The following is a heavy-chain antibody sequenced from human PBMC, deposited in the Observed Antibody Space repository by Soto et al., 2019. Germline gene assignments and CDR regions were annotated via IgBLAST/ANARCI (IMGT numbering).Heavy chain of an antibody. V-gene: IGHV4-34*01. CDR1: GGSFSGYY. J-gene: IGHJ4*02. CDR3: ARGLVSSVTKQGIAAAGSIFDY. D-gene: IGHD6-13*01. Sequence: ETLSLTCAVYGGSFSGYYWSWIRQPPGKGLEWIGEINHSGSTNYNPSLKSRVTISVDTSKNQFSLKLSSVTAADTAVYYCARGLVSSVTKQGIAAAGSIFDYWGQGTLVTVSS. CDR2: INHSGST.